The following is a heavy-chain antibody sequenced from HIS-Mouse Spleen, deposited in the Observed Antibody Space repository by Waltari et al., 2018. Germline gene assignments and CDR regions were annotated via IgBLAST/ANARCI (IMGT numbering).Heavy chain of an antibody. Sequence: QVQLVQSGAEVNKPGASVNVSCKVSGYTRTEVAMHWVRPAPGTGLEWMGGFDPEDGETIYAQKFQGRVTMTEDTSTDTAYMELSSLRSEDTAVYYCATGITMVRGVYYGMDVWGQGTTVTVSS. CDR3: ATGITMVRGVYYGMDV. CDR2: FDPEDGET. CDR1: GYTRTEVA. J-gene: IGHJ6*02. V-gene: IGHV1-24*01. D-gene: IGHD3-10*01.